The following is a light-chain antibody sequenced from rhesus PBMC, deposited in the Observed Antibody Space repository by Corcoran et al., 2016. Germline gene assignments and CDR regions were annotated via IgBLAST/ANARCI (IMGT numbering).Light chain of an antibody. CDR1: QGISSW. V-gene: IGKV1-21*01. CDR3: PPYDSAPLT. CDR2: KAS. Sequence: DIQTTQSPSSLSASVGDRVTITRRASQGISSWLAWYQQKPGKAPKFLIYKASSLQSGVPSRFSGCGSGTGFTLTISSLQPEVFASYYCPPYDSAPLTFGGGTRVEIK. J-gene: IGKJ4*01.